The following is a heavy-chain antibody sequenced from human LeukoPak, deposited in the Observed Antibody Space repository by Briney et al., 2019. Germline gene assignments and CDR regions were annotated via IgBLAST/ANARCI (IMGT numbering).Heavy chain of an antibody. J-gene: IGHJ4*02. Sequence: SETLSLTCTVSGGSISSYYWSWIRQPPVKGLEWIGYIYYSGSTNYNPSLKSRVTISVDTSKNQFSLKLSSVTAADTAVYYCARGVRGGLDYWGQGTLVTVSS. V-gene: IGHV4-59*01. CDR3: ARGVRGGLDY. D-gene: IGHD3-16*01. CDR2: IYYSGST. CDR1: GGSISSYY.